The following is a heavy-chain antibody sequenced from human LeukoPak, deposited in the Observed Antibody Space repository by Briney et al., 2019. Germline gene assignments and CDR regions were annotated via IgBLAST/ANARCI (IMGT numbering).Heavy chain of an antibody. J-gene: IGHJ4*02. Sequence: ASVKVSCKASGYTFTGYYMHWVRQAPGQGLEWMGRINPNSGGTNYAQKFQGRVTMTRDTSISTAYVELSRLRSDDTAVYYCARDRRYSSGLNYFDYWGQGTLVTVSS. CDR3: ARDRRYSSGLNYFDY. V-gene: IGHV1-2*06. CDR2: INPNSGGT. D-gene: IGHD6-19*01. CDR1: GYTFTGYY.